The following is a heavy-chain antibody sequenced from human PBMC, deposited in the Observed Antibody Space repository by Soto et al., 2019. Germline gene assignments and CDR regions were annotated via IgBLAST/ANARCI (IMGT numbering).Heavy chain of an antibody. V-gene: IGHV3-48*02. CDR2: ISSSSSTI. Sequence: GGSLRLSCAASGFTFSSYSMNWVRQAPGKGLEWVSYISSSSSTIYYADSVKGRFTISRDNAKNSLYLQMNSLRDEDTAVYYCARGGGGTAMVKLKYYFDYWGQGTLVTVSS. CDR1: GFTFSSYS. CDR3: ARGGGGTAMVKLKYYFDY. D-gene: IGHD5-18*01. J-gene: IGHJ4*02.